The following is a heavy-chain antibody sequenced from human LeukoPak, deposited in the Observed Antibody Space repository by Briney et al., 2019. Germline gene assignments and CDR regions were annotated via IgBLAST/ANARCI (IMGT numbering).Heavy chain of an antibody. CDR1: GFTFSSYG. CDR3: AKSGKGYYGMDV. CDR2: ISYDGSNK. J-gene: IGHJ6*02. Sequence: GRSLRLSCAASGFTFSSYGMNWVRHDPGKGLEWVAVISYDGSNKYYADSVKGRFTISRDNSKNTLYLQMNSLRAEDTAVYYCAKSGKGYYGMDVWGQGTTVTVSS. V-gene: IGHV3-30*18.